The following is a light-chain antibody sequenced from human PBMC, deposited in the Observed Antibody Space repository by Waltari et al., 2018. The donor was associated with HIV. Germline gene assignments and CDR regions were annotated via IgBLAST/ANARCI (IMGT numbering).Light chain of an antibody. Sequence: QSVLTQPPSASGTPGQRVTISCSGSSSNIGRHYVYWYQQLPGTTPKLLIYRNKQRPSGVPDRIAGSKSATSASLAISGLRSEDEADFSCAACDDSLSGQVFGPGTKVTVL. CDR2: RNK. CDR3: AACDDSLSGQV. CDR1: SSNIGRHY. J-gene: IGLJ1*01. V-gene: IGLV1-47*01.